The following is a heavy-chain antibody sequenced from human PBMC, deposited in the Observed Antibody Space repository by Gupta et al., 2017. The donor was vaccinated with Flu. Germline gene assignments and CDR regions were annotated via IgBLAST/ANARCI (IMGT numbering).Heavy chain of an antibody. D-gene: IGHD3-9*01. J-gene: IGHJ6*02. CDR3: ARELGHTDYDILTGGPQYYYYGMDV. V-gene: IGHV4-31*02. Sequence: GYIYYSGSTYYNPSLKSRVTISVDTSKNQFSLKLSSVTAADTAVYYCARELGHTDYDILTGGPQYYYYGMDVWGQGTTVTVSS. CDR2: IYYSGST.